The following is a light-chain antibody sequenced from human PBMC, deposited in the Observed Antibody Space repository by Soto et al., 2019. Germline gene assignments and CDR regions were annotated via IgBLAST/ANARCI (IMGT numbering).Light chain of an antibody. CDR1: QYIGSN. CDR2: GAS. Sequence: EIVLTESPGTLSVSRGETATLSCRASQYIGSNLAWYQQKPGQAPGLLIYGASTRATGIPARFSGFGSGTEFTLTISSLQSEDFAVYYCEQYNNWPITFGQGTRLEIK. V-gene: IGKV3-15*01. CDR3: EQYNNWPIT. J-gene: IGKJ5*01.